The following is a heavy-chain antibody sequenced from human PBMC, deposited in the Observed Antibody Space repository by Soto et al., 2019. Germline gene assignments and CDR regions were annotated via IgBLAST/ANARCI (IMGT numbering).Heavy chain of an antibody. V-gene: IGHV4-34*01. Sequence: QVQLQQWGAGLLKPSETLSRTCAVYGGSFSGYYWSWIPPPPGKGLEWIGEINHSGSTNYNPSLKSRVIISLDTSKHQFSLKLSSVAAADTALYYCARCWGGGESTSYYYYGLDVWGQGTTVTVSS. CDR2: INHSGST. J-gene: IGHJ6*02. CDR1: GGSFSGYY. D-gene: IGHD3-16*01. CDR3: ARCWGGGESTSYYYYGLDV.